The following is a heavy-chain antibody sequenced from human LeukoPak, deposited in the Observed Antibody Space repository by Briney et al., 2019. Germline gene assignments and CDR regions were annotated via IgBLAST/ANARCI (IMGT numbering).Heavy chain of an antibody. CDR2: ISGYNGNT. D-gene: IGHD6-13*01. CDR1: GYTFTSYV. Sequence: ASVKVSCKASGYTFTSYVINWVRQAPGQGLDWMGWISGYNGNTNYAQKLQGRVTMTTDTSTSTAYMELRSLRSDDTAVYYCAREGYSSSWNYFDYWGQGALVTVSS. V-gene: IGHV1-18*01. CDR3: AREGYSSSWNYFDY. J-gene: IGHJ4*02.